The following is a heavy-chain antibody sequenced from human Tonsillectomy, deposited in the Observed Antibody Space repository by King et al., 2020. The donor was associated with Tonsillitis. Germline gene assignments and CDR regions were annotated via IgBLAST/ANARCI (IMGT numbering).Heavy chain of an antibody. CDR2: IKQDGSVK. CDR3: ARVRGSYSLDY. CDR1: GFTFSSYW. D-gene: IGHD3-16*01. Sequence: QLVQSGGGLVQPGGSLRLSCAASGFTFSSYWMRWVRQAPWKGLGWVANIKQDGSVKYYAESVKGRFTISRDNAKSSLYLQMSSLRAEDTAVYHCARVRGSYSLDYWGQGTLVTVSS. V-gene: IGHV3-7*04. J-gene: IGHJ4*02.